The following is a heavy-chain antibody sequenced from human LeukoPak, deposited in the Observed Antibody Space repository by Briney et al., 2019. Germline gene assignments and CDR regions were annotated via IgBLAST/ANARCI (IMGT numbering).Heavy chain of an antibody. J-gene: IGHJ4*02. CDR3: AREVTTGSPRFNYFDY. Sequence: SETLSLTCTVSGGSITSYYWAWLRQPPGKGLEWIGYLYYSGYSNYNPSLKSRVSMSVDTSKNQFSLKLSSVTAADTAVYYCAREVTTGSPRFNYFDYWGQGTLVTVSS. D-gene: IGHD1-26*01. CDR2: LYYSGYS. V-gene: IGHV4-59*13. CDR1: GGSITSYY.